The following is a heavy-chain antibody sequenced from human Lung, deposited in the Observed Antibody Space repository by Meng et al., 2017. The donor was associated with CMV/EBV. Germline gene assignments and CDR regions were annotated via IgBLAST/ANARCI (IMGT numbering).Heavy chain of an antibody. CDR1: RYTFSSSS. V-gene: IGHV7-4-1*01. Sequence: GQMGQWWCELKKAGDLVKVSCQAARYTFSSSSMNWVRDAPGTGLEWMGWININTGNPTYAQGFTGRFVFSLDTSVSTAYLQIDSLKADDTAVYYCARGNGWRFDYWGQGTLVTVSS. D-gene: IGHD6-19*01. CDR3: ARGNGWRFDY. CDR2: ININTGNP. J-gene: IGHJ4*02.